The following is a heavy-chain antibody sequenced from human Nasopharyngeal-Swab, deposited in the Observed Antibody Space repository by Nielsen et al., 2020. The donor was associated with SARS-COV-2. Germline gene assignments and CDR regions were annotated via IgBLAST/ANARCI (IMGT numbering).Heavy chain of an antibody. CDR2: ITGNGDTT. Sequence: GESLKISCAASGFTFSSYSMSWLRQAPGKGLEWVSTITGNGDTTYCADSVKGRFTISRDNSENTVYLQMNSLRAEDTALYHCARPLSRDSTWTTEANWFDPWGQGTLVTVSS. V-gene: IGHV3-23*01. CDR3: ARPLSRDSTWTTEANWFDP. CDR1: GFTFSSYS. J-gene: IGHJ5*02. D-gene: IGHD6-13*01.